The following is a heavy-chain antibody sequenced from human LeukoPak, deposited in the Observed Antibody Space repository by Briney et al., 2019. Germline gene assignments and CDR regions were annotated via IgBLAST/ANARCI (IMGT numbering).Heavy chain of an antibody. J-gene: IGHJ4*02. V-gene: IGHV1-8*01. CDR2: MNPNSGNT. CDR1: GYTFTSYD. D-gene: IGHD4-17*01. CDR3: ARARTTVTDPAGY. Sequence: GASVKVSCKASGYTFTSYDINWVRQATGQGLEWMGWMNPNSGNTGYAQKFQGRVTMTRNTSISTAYMELSSLRSEDTAVYYCARARTTVTDPAGYWGQGTLVTVSS.